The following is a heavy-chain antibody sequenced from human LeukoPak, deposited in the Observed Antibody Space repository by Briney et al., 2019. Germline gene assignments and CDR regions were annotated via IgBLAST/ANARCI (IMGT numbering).Heavy chain of an antibody. Sequence: SETLSLTCAVYGGSFSGYYWSWIRQPPGKGLEWIGEINHSGSTNYNPSLKSRVTISVDTSKNQFSLKLSSVTAADTAVYYCARGTSPVAGLRQVRFDPWGQGTLVTVSS. D-gene: IGHD6-19*01. V-gene: IGHV4-34*01. J-gene: IGHJ5*02. CDR3: ARGTSPVAGLRQVRFDP. CDR2: INHSGST. CDR1: GGSFSGYY.